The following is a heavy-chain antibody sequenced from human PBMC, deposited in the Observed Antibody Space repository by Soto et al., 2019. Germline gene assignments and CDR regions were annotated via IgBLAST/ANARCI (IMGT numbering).Heavy chain of an antibody. D-gene: IGHD3-10*01. V-gene: IGHV4-30-2*01. J-gene: IGHJ5*02. CDR1: GGSISSGGYS. CDR2: IYHSGST. Sequence: QLKLHESGSGLVKPSQTLSLTCAVSGGSISSGGYSWSWIRQPPGKGLEWIGYIYHSGSTYYNPSLKSRVTISVDRSKNQFSLKLSSVTAADTAVYYCARVPGPWGQGTLVTVSS. CDR3: ARVPGP.